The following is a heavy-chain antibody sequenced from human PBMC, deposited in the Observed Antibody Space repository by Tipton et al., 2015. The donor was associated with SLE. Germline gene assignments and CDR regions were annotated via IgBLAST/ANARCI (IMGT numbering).Heavy chain of an antibody. V-gene: IGHV4-38-2*02. CDR2: VFYSGTT. Sequence: TLSLTCTVSGYSIGSGFYWGWIRPPPGTGLEWIATVFYSGTTYYTPPLRSRLSVSIDTSKNQFSLKLTSVTAADTAVYYCARDPLVRSPGAGGFFDLWGHGTLVTVSS. CDR1: GYSIGSGFY. J-gene: IGHJ4*01. CDR3: ARDPLVRSPGAGGFFDL. D-gene: IGHD3-16*02.